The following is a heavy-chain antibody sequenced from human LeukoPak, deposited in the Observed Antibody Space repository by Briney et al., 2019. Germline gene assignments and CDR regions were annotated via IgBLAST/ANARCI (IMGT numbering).Heavy chain of an antibody. J-gene: IGHJ4*02. CDR3: ARETTVTPHWFDY. CDR2: IYYSGST. V-gene: IGHV4-30-4*01. D-gene: IGHD4-17*01. Sequence: KTSETLSLTCTVSGGSISSGDYYWSWIRQPPGKGLEWIGYIYYSGSTYYNPSLKSRVTISVDTSKNQFSLKLSSVTAADTAVYYCARETTVTPHWFDYWGQGTLVTVSS. CDR1: GGSISSGDYY.